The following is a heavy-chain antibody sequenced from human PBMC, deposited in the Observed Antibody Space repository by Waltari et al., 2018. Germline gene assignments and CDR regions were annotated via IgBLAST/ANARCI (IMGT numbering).Heavy chain of an antibody. Sequence: EVQLLESGGGLVQPGGSLRLSCAASGFTFSSYAMSGVRQAPGRGREGFVASIGSGCSTSYAGSVKGRFTISRDNSKNTLYLQMNSLRADDTAVYYCAKDHSGYDYCFDYWGQGTLVTVSS. CDR3: AKDHSGYDYCFDY. V-gene: IGHV3-23*01. CDR1: GFTFSSYA. J-gene: IGHJ4*02. CDR2: SIGSGCST. D-gene: IGHD5-12*01.